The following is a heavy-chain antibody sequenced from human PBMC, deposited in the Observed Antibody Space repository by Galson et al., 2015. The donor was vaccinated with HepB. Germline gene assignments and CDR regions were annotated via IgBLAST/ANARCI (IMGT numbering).Heavy chain of an antibody. Sequence: SLRLSCAASGFTFSSYAMHWVRQAPGKGLEWVAVISYDGSNKYYADSVKGRFTISRDNSKNTLYLQMNSLRAEDTAVYYCARHPAERFLEWLLFAFDIWGQGTMVTVSS. CDR2: ISYDGSNK. V-gene: IGHV3-30*04. CDR3: ARHPAERFLEWLLFAFDI. CDR1: GFTFSSYA. D-gene: IGHD3-3*01. J-gene: IGHJ3*02.